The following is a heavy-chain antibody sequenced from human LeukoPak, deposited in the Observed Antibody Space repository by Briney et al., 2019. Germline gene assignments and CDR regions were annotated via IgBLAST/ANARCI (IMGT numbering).Heavy chain of an antibody. Sequence: SETLSLTCTVSGGSFSNYYWSWIRQPAGKGLEWIGRIYTSGSTNYNPSVKSRVTMSVDTSNNQFSLKLTSVTAADTAVYYCARQPPQYYDMDVWGQGTTVTVSS. J-gene: IGHJ6*02. D-gene: IGHD1-14*01. V-gene: IGHV4-4*07. CDR1: GGSFSNYY. CDR2: IYTSGST. CDR3: ARQPPQYYDMDV.